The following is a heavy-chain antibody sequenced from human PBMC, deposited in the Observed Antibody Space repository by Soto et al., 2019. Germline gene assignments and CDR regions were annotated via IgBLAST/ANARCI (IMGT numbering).Heavy chain of an antibody. CDR1: GYTFSRYW. Sequence: EVQLVESGGGLVQPGGSLRLSCAAYGYTFSRYWIHWVRQAPGKGLVWVSRVNTDGSGTAYADSVEGRFTISRDNAKNTVYLQLNSLRAEDTAVYYCGRGGSEHAMDVWGQGTTVTVSS. V-gene: IGHV3-74*01. CDR2: VNTDGSGT. CDR3: GRGGSEHAMDV. J-gene: IGHJ6*01.